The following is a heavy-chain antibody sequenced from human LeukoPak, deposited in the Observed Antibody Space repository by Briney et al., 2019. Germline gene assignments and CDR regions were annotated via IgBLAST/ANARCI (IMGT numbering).Heavy chain of an antibody. J-gene: IGHJ6*04. Sequence: SETLSLTCTVSGGSISSSSYYWGWIRQPPGKGLEWIGSIYYSGSTNYNPSLKSRVTISVDTSKNQFSLKLSSVTAADTAVYYCARDRQQLGYYYYGMDVWGKGTTVTVSS. CDR3: ARDRQQLGYYYYGMDV. D-gene: IGHD6-13*01. CDR2: IYYSGST. V-gene: IGHV4-39*07. CDR1: GGSISSSSYY.